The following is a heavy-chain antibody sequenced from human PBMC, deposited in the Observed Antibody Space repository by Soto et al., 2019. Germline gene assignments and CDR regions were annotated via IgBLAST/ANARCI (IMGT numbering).Heavy chain of an antibody. CDR3: ATRDTVRAY. V-gene: IGHV4-4*02. D-gene: IGHD5-18*01. CDR1: GDSITSNNW. J-gene: IGHJ4*02. CDR2: IYQSGTT. Sequence: SETLSLTCSVSGDSITSNNWWSWVRQPPGKGLEWIGEIYQSGTTNYNPSLKSRVTMSVDTSKNQFSLNLRSVTAADTAVYYCATRDTVRAYWGQGTLVTVSS.